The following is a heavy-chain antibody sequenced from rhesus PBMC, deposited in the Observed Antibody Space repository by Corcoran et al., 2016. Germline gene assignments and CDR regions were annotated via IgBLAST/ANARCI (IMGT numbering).Heavy chain of an antibody. J-gene: IGHJ4*01. CDR3: ASGGYNFWTGYYLAY. CDR1: GGSISSNF. Sequence: QLQLQESGPGLVKPSETLSLTCAVSGGSISSNFWSWIRQPPGKGLELIGRISGSGGSTDYNPSLKSRVTISTDTSKNQFALKLTSMTAADTAVYYCASGGYNFWTGYYLAYWGQGVLVTVSS. V-gene: IGHV4-173*01. D-gene: IGHD3-3*01. CDR2: ISGSGGST.